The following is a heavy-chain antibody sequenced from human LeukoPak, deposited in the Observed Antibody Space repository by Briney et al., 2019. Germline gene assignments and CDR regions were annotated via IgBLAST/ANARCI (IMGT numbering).Heavy chain of an antibody. J-gene: IGHJ4*02. CDR2: INQDAGTT. Sequence: GGSLRLSCVASGFSFTSYWMSWVRQAPGKGLEFVANINQDAGTTNYVDSVKGRFTISRDNAKNSLYLQMNSLRAEDTAVYYCARWAGGHYDYWGQGTLVTVSS. D-gene: IGHD1-26*01. CDR3: ARWAGGHYDY. V-gene: IGHV3-7*03. CDR1: GFSFTSYW.